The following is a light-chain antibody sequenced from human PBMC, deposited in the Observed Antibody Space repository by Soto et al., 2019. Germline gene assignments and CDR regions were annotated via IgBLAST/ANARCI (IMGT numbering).Light chain of an antibody. CDR2: EAS. V-gene: IGKV1D-12*01. CDR3: QQAISFPRT. CDR1: QDIAKW. J-gene: IGKJ1*01. Sequence: DIQMTQSPSSVSASVGDRVTITCRASQDIAKWLAWYQQKPGEAPNLLIYEASTLQSGVPSRFSGSGSGTDFTLTISSLQPEDFATYYCQQAISFPRTFGQGTKVEIK.